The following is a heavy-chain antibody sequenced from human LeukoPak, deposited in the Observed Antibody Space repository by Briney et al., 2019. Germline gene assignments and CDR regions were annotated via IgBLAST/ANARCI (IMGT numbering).Heavy chain of an antibody. CDR1: GGSFSGHY. Sequence: PSETLSLTCAVYGGSFSGHYWSWIRQPPGKGLEWIGEINHSGSTNCNPSLKSRVTIPVDTSKNQFSLKLSSVTAADTAVYYCARLDIVVVPAAKAGGPAGGLAAAPFDYWGQGTLVTVSS. D-gene: IGHD2-2*03. V-gene: IGHV4-34*01. J-gene: IGHJ4*02. CDR2: INHSGST. CDR3: ARLDIVVVPAAKAGGPAGGLAAAPFDY.